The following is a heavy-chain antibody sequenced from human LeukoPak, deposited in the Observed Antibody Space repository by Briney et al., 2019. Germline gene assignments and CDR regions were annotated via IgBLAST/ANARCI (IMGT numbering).Heavy chain of an antibody. J-gene: IGHJ4*02. D-gene: IGHD3-9*01. V-gene: IGHV5-51*01. Sequence: GESLKISCKGSGHSFTSYWIGWVRQMPGKGLEWMGIIYPGDSDTRYSPSFQGQVTISADKSISTAYLQWSSLKASDTAMYYCARQGTYYDILTGYYHQYYFDYWGQGTLVTVSS. CDR3: ARQGTYYDILTGYYHQYYFDY. CDR1: GHSFTSYW. CDR2: IYPGDSDT.